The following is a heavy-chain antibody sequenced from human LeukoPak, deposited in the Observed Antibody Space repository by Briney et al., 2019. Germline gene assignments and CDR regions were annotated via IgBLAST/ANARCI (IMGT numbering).Heavy chain of an antibody. D-gene: IGHD3-3*01. CDR3: ARAPPAFGVVIIRGYYFDY. V-gene: IGHV4-39*07. J-gene: IGHJ4*02. CDR1: GGSISSGDYY. Sequence: SETLSLTCTVSGGSISSGDYYWSWIRQPPGKGLEWIGEINHSGSTNYNPSLKSRVTISVDTSKNQFSLKLSSVTAADTAVYYCARAPPAFGVVIIRGYYFDYWGQGTLVTVSS. CDR2: INHSGST.